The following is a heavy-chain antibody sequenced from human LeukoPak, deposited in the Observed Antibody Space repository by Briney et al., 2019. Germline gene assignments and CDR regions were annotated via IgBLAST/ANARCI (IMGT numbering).Heavy chain of an antibody. CDR3: ARVWYGKTDY. CDR2: IYYSGST. Sequence: PSETLSLTCTVSGGSISSYYWSWIRQPPGKGLEWIGYIYYSGSTNYNPSLKSRVTISEDTSKNQFSLKLSSVTAADTAVYYCARVWYGKTDYWGQGTLVTVSS. J-gene: IGHJ4*02. V-gene: IGHV4-59*08. D-gene: IGHD3-16*01. CDR1: GGSISSYY.